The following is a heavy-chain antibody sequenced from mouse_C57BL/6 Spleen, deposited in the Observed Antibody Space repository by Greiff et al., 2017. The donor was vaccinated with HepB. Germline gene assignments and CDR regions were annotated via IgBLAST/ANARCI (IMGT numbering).Heavy chain of an antibody. CDR3: ARGAITTVVAVDY. CDR1: GYTFTSYW. CDR2: IDPSDSYT. Sequence: QVQLQQPGAELVMPGASVKLSCKASGYTFTSYWMHWVKQRPGQGLEWIGEIDPSDSYTNYNQKFKGKSTLTVDKSSSTAYMQLSSLTSEDSAVYYSARGAITTVVAVDYWGQGTTLTVSS. J-gene: IGHJ2*01. V-gene: IGHV1-69*01. D-gene: IGHD1-1*01.